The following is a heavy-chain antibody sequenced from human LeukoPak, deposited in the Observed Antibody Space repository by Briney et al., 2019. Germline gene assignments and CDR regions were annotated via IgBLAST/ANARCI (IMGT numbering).Heavy chain of an antibody. CDR1: GGSISSSSYY. J-gene: IGHJ5*02. CDR3: ARDYYGSGSLPLFDP. D-gene: IGHD3-10*01. CDR2: ICYSGST. V-gene: IGHV4-39*07. Sequence: SETLSLTCTVSGGSISSSSYYWGWIRQPPGKGLEWIGSICYSGSTYYNPSLKSRVTISVDTSKNQFSLKLSSVTAADTAVYYCARDYYGSGSLPLFDPWGQGTLVTVSS.